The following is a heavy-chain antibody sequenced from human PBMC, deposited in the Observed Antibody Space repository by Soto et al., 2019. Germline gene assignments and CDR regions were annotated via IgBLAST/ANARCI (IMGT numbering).Heavy chain of an antibody. V-gene: IGHV3-23*01. D-gene: IGHD5-12*01. J-gene: IGHJ4*02. CDR1: GFTFSSYA. CDR3: AKDPGRLVWWLPGY. CDR2: ISGSGGST. Sequence: EVQLLESGGGLVQPGGSLRLSCAASGFTFSSYAMSWVRQAPGKGLEWVSAISGSGGSTYYADSVKGRFTISRDNSKNTLYLKMNSLRAEDTAVYYCAKDPGRLVWWLPGYWGQGTLVTASS.